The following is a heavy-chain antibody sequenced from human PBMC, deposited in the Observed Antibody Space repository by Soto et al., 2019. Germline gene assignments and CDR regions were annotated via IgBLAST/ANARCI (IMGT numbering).Heavy chain of an antibody. CDR1: GGSFSGYY. CDR2: INHSGTT. V-gene: IGHV4-34*01. CDR3: ARGIGYCSSTNCYSSRHLRFDS. D-gene: IGHD2-2*01. Sequence: QVQLQQWGAGLLKTSETLSLTCAGYGGSFSGYYWTWIRQTPGKGLEWIGEINHSGTTKYNPSLKSQVTISIDTSKNQFALHVTSVTAADTAVYFCARGIGYCSSTNCYSSRHLRFDSWGQGSLVTVSS. J-gene: IGHJ4*02.